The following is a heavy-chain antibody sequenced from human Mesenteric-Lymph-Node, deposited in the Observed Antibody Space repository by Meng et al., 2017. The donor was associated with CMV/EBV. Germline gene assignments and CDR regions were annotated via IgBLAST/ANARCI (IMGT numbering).Heavy chain of an antibody. Sequence: SETLSLTCTVSGGSVSSGGYYWNWIRQPPGKGLEWIAYLYYGGSTNYNPSLKSRVTISIDTSKNQFSLKLTYVTAADTAVYYCARGDGNSPDHSDYWGQGTLVTVSS. CDR1: GGSVSSGGYY. D-gene: IGHD5-24*01. CDR3: ARGDGNSPDHSDY. J-gene: IGHJ4*02. V-gene: IGHV4-61*08. CDR2: LYYGGST.